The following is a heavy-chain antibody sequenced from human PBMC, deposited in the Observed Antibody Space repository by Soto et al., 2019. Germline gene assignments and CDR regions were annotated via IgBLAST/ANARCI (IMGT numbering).Heavy chain of an antibody. CDR3: ARAGSTWRYFFDY. Sequence: SETLSLTXTVSGGSISSYYWTWIRQPPGKGLEWVGYVYYSGTTYYNPSLQSRVTISVDTSKNQFSLKVKSVTAADTAIYYCARAGSTWRYFFDYWGQGSLVTVSS. D-gene: IGHD6-13*01. CDR1: GGSISSYY. CDR2: VYYSGTT. J-gene: IGHJ4*02. V-gene: IGHV4-59*01.